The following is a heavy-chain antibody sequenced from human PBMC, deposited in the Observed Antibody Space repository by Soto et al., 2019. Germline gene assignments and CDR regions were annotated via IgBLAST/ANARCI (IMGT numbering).Heavy chain of an antibody. V-gene: IGHV3-23*01. Sequence: PVGSLRLSCVASGFTFNNYAMSWVRQAPGKGLEWVSGISNSGGSTNHADSVKGRFTISRDNSRNTLYLQMNSLRAEDTAVYYCAKGPTIFGVVTTRPKYYLDYWGKGTLVTGSS. CDR3: AKGPTIFGVVTTRPKYYLDY. D-gene: IGHD3-3*01. CDR1: GFTFNNYA. J-gene: IGHJ4*02. CDR2: ISNSGGST.